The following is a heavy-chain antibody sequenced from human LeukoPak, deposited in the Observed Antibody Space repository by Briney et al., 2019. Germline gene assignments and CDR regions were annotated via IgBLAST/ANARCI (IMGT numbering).Heavy chain of an antibody. D-gene: IGHD3-22*01. CDR2: IKQDGSEK. CDR1: GFTFSSYW. J-gene: IGHJ4*02. Sequence: GGSLRLSCAASGFTFSSYWMSWDRQAPGKGLEWVANIKQDGSEKYYVDSVKGRFTISRDNAKNSLYLQMNSLRAEDTAVYYCARVLYDSSGAPSDYWGQGTLVTVSS. V-gene: IGHV3-7*01. CDR3: ARVLYDSSGAPSDY.